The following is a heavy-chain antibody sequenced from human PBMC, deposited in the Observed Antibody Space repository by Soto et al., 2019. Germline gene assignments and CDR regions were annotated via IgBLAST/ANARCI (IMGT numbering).Heavy chain of an antibody. J-gene: IGHJ3*02. CDR2: IDPSGSYT. D-gene: IGHD6-6*01. V-gene: IGHV5-10-1*01. Sequence: ESVKISCKFSGDSFTSYWISWVRQMPGKGLEWMGRIDPSGSYTNYSPSFQVHVTISADKSISTAYLQWSSLKASGTAMYYCARRVTYSSSLLGAFDIWGQGTMVTGSS. CDR1: GDSFTSYW. CDR3: ARRVTYSSSLLGAFDI.